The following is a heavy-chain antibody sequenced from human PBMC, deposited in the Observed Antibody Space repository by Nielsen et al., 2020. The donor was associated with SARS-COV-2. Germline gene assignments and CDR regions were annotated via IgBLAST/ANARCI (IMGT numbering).Heavy chain of an antibody. Sequence: GESLKISCAASGFTFSDYYMSWIRQAPGKGLEWVSYISSSGSTIYYADSVKGRFTISRDNAKNSLYLQMNSLRAEDTAVYYCARDSVVVVAATSTPRYYGMDVWGQGTTVTVSS. D-gene: IGHD2-15*01. CDR3: ARDSVVVVAATSTPRYYGMDV. V-gene: IGHV3-11*04. CDR1: GFTFSDYY. CDR2: ISSSGSTI. J-gene: IGHJ6*02.